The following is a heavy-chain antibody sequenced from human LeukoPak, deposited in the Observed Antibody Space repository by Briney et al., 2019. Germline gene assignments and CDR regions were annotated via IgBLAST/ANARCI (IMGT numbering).Heavy chain of an antibody. D-gene: IGHD2-2*01. Sequence: GGSLRLSCAASGFTFSSYAMSWVRQAPGKGLEWVSAISGSGGSTYYADSVKGRFTISRDNSKNTLYLQMNSLRAEDAAVYYCAKATRGRYCSSTSCYGAYYYYGMDVWGQGTTVTVSS. J-gene: IGHJ6*02. CDR2: ISGSGGST. CDR3: AKATRGRYCSSTSCYGAYYYYGMDV. CDR1: GFTFSSYA. V-gene: IGHV3-23*01.